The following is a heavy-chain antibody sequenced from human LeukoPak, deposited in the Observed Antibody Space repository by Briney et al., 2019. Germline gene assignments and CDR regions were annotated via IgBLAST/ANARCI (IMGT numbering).Heavy chain of an antibody. CDR2: ISYDGSNK. V-gene: IGHV3-30*18. CDR1: GFTFSSYG. D-gene: IGHD3-22*01. J-gene: IGHJ4*02. Sequence: PGGSLRLSCAASGFTFSSYGMPWVRQAPGKGLEWVAVISYDGSNKYSADSVKGRFTISRDNSKNTLYLQMNSLRAEDTAVYYCAKDSGDSSGYDYWGQGTLVSVSS. CDR3: AKDSGDSSGYDY.